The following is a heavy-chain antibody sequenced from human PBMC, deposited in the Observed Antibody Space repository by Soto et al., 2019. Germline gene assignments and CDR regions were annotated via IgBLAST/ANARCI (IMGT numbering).Heavy chain of an antibody. J-gene: IGHJ4*02. Sequence: ASVKVSCKASGGTFSSYTISWVRQAPGQGLEWMGRIIPILGIANYAQKFQGRVTITADKSTSTAYMELSSLRSEDTAVYYCASRLRDRGGNSSNKDYWGQGTLVTVSS. V-gene: IGHV1-69*02. CDR2: IIPILGIA. D-gene: IGHD2-21*02. CDR1: GGTFSSYT. CDR3: ASRLRDRGGNSSNKDY.